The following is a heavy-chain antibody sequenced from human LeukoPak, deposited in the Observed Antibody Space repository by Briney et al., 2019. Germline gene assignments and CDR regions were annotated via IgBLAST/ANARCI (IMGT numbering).Heavy chain of an antibody. CDR1: GGSISSSSYY. V-gene: IGHV4-39*01. CDR3: ARRKGGSGLVDY. D-gene: IGHD6-19*01. J-gene: IGHJ4*02. CDR2: IYYSGST. Sequence: NSSETMSLTCTVSGGSISSSSYYWGWIRQPPGKGLEWIGSIYYSGSTYYNPSLKSRVTISVDTSKNQFSLKLSSVTAADTAVYYCARRKGGSGLVDYWGQGTLVTVSS.